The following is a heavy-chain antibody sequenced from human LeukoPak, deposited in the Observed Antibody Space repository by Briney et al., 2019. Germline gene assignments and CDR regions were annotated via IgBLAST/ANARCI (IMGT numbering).Heavy chain of an antibody. CDR1: GFTFSNYA. CDR2: ISGSGGST. J-gene: IGHJ6*03. Sequence: WGSLRLSCAASGFTFSNYAMSWVRQAPGKGLEWVSAISGSGGSTYYADSVKGRFTISRDHSKNTLHLQMDSLRAEDTAVYYCAKDLSVMDYYYYMGVWGKGTTVTVSS. CDR3: AKDLSVMDYYYYMGV. D-gene: IGHD3-16*01. V-gene: IGHV3-23*01.